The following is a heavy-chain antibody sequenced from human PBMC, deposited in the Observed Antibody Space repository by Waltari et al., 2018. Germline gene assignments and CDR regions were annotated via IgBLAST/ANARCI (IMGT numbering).Heavy chain of an antibody. Sequence: EVYLAESGGGLVQPGGSLQPSCEASGFPLRRYSMSWVRQAPGKGLEWVANIRFDGTGQYYVDSVRGRFTISRDNTKNSLYLQMNSLNDDDTAVYYCARGSADFVRFWDSWGQGTLVTVSS. V-gene: IGHV3-7*03. CDR2: IRFDGTGQ. CDR1: GFPLRRYS. J-gene: IGHJ4*02. D-gene: IGHD3-9*01. CDR3: ARGSADFVRFWDS.